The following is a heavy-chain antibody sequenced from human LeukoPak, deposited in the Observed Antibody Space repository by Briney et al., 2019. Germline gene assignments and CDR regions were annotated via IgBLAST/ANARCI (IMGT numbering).Heavy chain of an antibody. CDR3: ARKGRDYYGSGSYYPPDY. CDR2: IYYSGST. D-gene: IGHD3-10*01. Sequence: PSETLSLTCTVSGVSISSSSYYWGWIRQPPGKGLEWIGSIYYSGSTYYNPSLKSRVTISVDTSKNQFSLKLSSVTAADTAVYYCARKGRDYYGSGSYYPPDYWGQGTLVAVSS. J-gene: IGHJ4*02. V-gene: IGHV4-39*01. CDR1: GVSISSSSYY.